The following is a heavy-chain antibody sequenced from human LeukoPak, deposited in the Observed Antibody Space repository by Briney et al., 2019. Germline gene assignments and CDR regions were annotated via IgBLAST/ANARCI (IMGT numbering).Heavy chain of an antibody. Sequence: NPSETLSLTCTVSGGSISSSSYYWGWIRQPPGKGLEWIGSIYYSGSTYYNPSLKSRVTISVDTSKNQFSLQLNSVTPEDTAIYYCARGGLVRGTINSLIAFDIWGQGTMVTVSS. V-gene: IGHV4-39*07. CDR3: ARGGLVRGTINSLIAFDI. D-gene: IGHD3-10*01. J-gene: IGHJ3*02. CDR1: GGSISSSSYY. CDR2: IYYSGST.